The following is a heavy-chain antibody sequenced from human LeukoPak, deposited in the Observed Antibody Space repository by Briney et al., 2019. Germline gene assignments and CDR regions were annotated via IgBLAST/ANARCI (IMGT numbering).Heavy chain of an antibody. CDR3: ARDSYSYGYGGSDY. V-gene: IGHV4-30-4*01. CDR1: GGSISSGDRY. CDR2: IYSTGNT. D-gene: IGHD5-18*01. Sequence: SQTLSLTCTVSGGSISSGDRYWSWIRQSPGKGLEWIGYIYSTGNTYYNPSLKSRVIISVDTSKNQFSLELNSVTAAGTAVYYCARDSYSYGYGGSDYWGQGILVTVSS. J-gene: IGHJ4*02.